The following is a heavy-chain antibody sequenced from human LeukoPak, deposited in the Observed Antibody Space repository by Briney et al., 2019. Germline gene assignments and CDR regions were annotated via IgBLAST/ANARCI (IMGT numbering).Heavy chain of an antibody. D-gene: IGHD6-19*01. J-gene: IGHJ4*02. Sequence: GASVKVSCKASGYTFTSFGISWVRQAPGQGLEWMGWISAYNGNTNYAQKLQGRVTMTTDTSTSTAYMELRSLRSDDTAVYFCARDRTVAGFRLEAYWGQGTLVTVSS. V-gene: IGHV1-18*01. CDR1: GYTFTSFG. CDR3: ARDRTVAGFRLEAY. CDR2: ISAYNGNT.